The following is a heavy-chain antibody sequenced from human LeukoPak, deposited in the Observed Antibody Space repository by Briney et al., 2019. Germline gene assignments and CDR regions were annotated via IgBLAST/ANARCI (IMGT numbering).Heavy chain of an antibody. J-gene: IGHJ4*02. Sequence: GGSLRLSCAASGFTFSSYSMNWVRQAPGKGLEWVSYISSSSRTIYYADSVKGRFTISRDNAKNSLYLQMNSLRAEDTAIYYCARQSGTMVTTRFDYWGQGALVTVSS. CDR1: GFTFSSYS. CDR3: ARQSGTMVTTRFDY. V-gene: IGHV3-48*01. CDR2: ISSSSRTI. D-gene: IGHD4-17*01.